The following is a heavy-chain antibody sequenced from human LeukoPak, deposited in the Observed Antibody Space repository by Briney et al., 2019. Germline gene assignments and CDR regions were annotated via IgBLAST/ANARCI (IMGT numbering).Heavy chain of an antibody. CDR2: IIPIFGTA. V-gene: IGHV1-69*13. Sequence: ASVKVSCKASGGTFISYAISWVRQAPGQGLEWMGGIIPIFGTANYAQKFQGRVTITADESTSTAYMELSSLRSEDTAVYYCASWGYCSSTSCYTGDYWGQGTLVTVSS. CDR3: ASWGYCSSTSCYTGDY. J-gene: IGHJ4*02. CDR1: GGTFISYA. D-gene: IGHD2-2*02.